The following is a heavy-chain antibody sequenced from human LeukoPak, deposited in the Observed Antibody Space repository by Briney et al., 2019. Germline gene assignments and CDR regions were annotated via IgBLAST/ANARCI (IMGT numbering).Heavy chain of an antibody. D-gene: IGHD3-10*02. V-gene: IGHV3-48*03. Sequence: GGSLRLSCAASGFTFSSYGMNWVRQAPGKGLEGVSYISSSGSTIYYADSVKGRLTISRDNPKNSLYLQMNSLRAEDTAVYYCAELGITMIGGVWGKGTTVTISS. CDR3: AELGITMIGGV. J-gene: IGHJ6*04. CDR1: GFTFSSYG. CDR2: ISSSGSTI.